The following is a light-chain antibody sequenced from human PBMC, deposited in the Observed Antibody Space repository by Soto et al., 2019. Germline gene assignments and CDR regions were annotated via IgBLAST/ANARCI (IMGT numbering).Light chain of an antibody. J-gene: IGLJ3*02. CDR3: SSYTSSRTRV. CDR2: TND. CDR1: SSNIGSNY. V-gene: IGLV1-47*01. Sequence: QSVLTQPPSASGTPGQRVTISCSGSSSNIGSNYVYWYQHFPGTAPKLLIYTNDQRPSGVPDRFSGSKSGTSASLAISGLRSEDEANYYCSSYTSSRTRVFGGGTKLTVL.